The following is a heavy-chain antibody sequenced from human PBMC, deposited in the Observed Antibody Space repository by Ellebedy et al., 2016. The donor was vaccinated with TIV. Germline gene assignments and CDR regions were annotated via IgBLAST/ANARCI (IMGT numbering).Heavy chain of an antibody. CDR2: ISGSGGST. CDR1: GFTFSSYA. CDR3: ANPDIVVVPAATYYYYMDV. V-gene: IGHV3-23*01. D-gene: IGHD2-2*01. Sequence: GGSLRLSXAASGFTFSSYAMSWVRQAPGKGLEWVSAISGSGGSTYYADSVKGRFTISRDNSKNTLYLQMNSLRAEDTAVYYCANPDIVVVPAATYYYYMDVWGKGTTVTVSS. J-gene: IGHJ6*03.